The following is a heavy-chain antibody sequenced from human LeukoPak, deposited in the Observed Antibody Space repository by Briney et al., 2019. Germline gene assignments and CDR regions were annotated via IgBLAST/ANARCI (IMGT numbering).Heavy chain of an antibody. Sequence: GESLKISCKGSGYSFSSYWIGWVRQMPGKGLEWMGIIYPGDSDTRYSPSFQGQVTISADRSISTAYLQWSSLKASDTAMYYCARTTNYYDSSGYYHQERAFDIWGQGTMVTVSS. J-gene: IGHJ3*02. CDR3: ARTTNYYDSSGYYHQERAFDI. D-gene: IGHD3-22*01. CDR1: GYSFSSYW. V-gene: IGHV5-51*01. CDR2: IYPGDSDT.